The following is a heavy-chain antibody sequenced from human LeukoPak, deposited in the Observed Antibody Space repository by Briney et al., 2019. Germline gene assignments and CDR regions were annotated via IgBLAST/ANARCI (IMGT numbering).Heavy chain of an antibody. V-gene: IGHV4-38-2*01. Sequence: GSLRLSCAASGFTFSSYAMSWVRQAPGKGLEWIGSIYYSGSTYYNPSLKSRVTISVDTSKNQFSLKLSSVTAADTAVYYCARLSIAALRYYFDYWGQGTLVTVSS. CDR2: IYYSGST. CDR1: GFTFSSYA. J-gene: IGHJ4*02. CDR3: ARLSIAALRYYFDY. D-gene: IGHD6-6*01.